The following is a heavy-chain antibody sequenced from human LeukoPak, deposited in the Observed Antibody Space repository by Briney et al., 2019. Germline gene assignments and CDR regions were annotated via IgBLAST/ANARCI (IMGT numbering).Heavy chain of an antibody. CDR1: GFTFSSYG. D-gene: IGHD6-13*01. V-gene: IGHV3-30*02. J-gene: IGHJ4*02. CDR3: AREQQLALGY. Sequence: GGSLRLSRAASGFTFSSYGMHWVRQAPGKGLEWVAFIRYDGSNKYYADSVKGRFTISRDNSKNTLYLQMNSLRGEDTAVYYCAREQQLALGYWGQGTLVTVSS. CDR2: IRYDGSNK.